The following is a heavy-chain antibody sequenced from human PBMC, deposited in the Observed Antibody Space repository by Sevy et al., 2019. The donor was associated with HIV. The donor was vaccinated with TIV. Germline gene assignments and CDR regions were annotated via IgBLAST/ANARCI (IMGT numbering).Heavy chain of an antibody. D-gene: IGHD5-12*01. J-gene: IGHJ4*02. V-gene: IGHV3-33*01. Sequence: GGSLRLSCAASGFIFSNHGMHWVRQAPGKGLEWVARIWYDGSDTYYGESVKGRFTISRDNSKNTVDLQMNSLRVEDTAVYYCARETLSGYNLWGQGTLVTVSS. CDR1: GFIFSNHG. CDR3: ARETLSGYNL. CDR2: IWYDGSDT.